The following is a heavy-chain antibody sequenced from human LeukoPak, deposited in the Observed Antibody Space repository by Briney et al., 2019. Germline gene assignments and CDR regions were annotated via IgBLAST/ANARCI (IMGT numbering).Heavy chain of an antibody. CDR3: ARDNYDSSGYYYPWFDP. Sequence: SETLSLTCTVSGGSISSYYWGWIRQPPGKGLEWIGYIYYSGSTNYNPSLKSRVTISVDTSKNQFSLKLSSVTAADTAVYYCARDNYDSSGYYYPWFDPWGQGTLVTVSS. V-gene: IGHV4-59*01. D-gene: IGHD3-22*01. J-gene: IGHJ5*02. CDR2: IYYSGST. CDR1: GGSISSYY.